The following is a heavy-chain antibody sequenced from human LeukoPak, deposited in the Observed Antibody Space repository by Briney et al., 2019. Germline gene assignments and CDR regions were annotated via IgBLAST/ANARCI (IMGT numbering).Heavy chain of an antibody. J-gene: IGHJ4*02. D-gene: IGHD5-18*01. CDR1: GFTFSSYW. Sequence: GGSLRLSCAASGFTFSSYWMSWVRQAPGKGLEWISYISDSGGTKYYADSVKGRFTISRDNAKNSLFLQMHSLRAEDTAVYYCASEGHYSYGPDYWGQGTLVTVSS. CDR2: ISDSGGTK. CDR3: ASEGHYSYGPDY. V-gene: IGHV3-48*01.